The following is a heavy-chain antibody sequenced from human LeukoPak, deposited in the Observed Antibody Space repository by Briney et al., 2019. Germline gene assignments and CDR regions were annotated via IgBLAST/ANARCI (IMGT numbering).Heavy chain of an antibody. CDR3: ARGGGSYYNWYFDL. J-gene: IGHJ2*01. CDR1: GFTFSSYY. V-gene: IGHV3-74*01. Sequence: GGSLRLSCAVSGFTFSSYYMHWVRQAPGKGLVWVSRINSDGRSTSYADSVKGRFTISRDNAKNTLYLQMNSLRAEDTAVYYCARGGGSYYNWYFDLWGRGTLVTVSS. CDR2: INSDGRST. D-gene: IGHD1-26*01.